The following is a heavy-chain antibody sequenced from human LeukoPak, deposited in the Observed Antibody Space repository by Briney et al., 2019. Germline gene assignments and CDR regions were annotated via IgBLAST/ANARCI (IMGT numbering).Heavy chain of an antibody. Sequence: ASVKVSCKASGGTFSSYAISWVRQAPGQGLEWMGRIIPILGIANYAQKFQGRVTITADKSTSAAYMELSSLRSEDTAVYYCARVHDYGDHFFDYWGQGTLVTVSS. CDR2: IIPILGIA. V-gene: IGHV1-69*04. CDR1: GGTFSSYA. J-gene: IGHJ4*02. CDR3: ARVHDYGDHFFDY. D-gene: IGHD4-17*01.